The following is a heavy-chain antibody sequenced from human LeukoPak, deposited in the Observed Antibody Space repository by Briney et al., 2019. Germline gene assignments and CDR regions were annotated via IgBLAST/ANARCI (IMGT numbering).Heavy chain of an antibody. CDR1: GGSVSSGSYY. J-gene: IGHJ3*02. Sequence: SETLSLTCTVSGGSVSSGSYYWSWIRQPPGKGLEWMGYIYYSGSTNYNPSLKSRVTISVDTSKNQFSLKLSSVTAADTAVYYCARADVVVVPAAKDDAFDIWGQGTMVTVSS. D-gene: IGHD2-2*01. CDR3: ARADVVVVPAAKDDAFDI. CDR2: IYYSGST. V-gene: IGHV4-61*01.